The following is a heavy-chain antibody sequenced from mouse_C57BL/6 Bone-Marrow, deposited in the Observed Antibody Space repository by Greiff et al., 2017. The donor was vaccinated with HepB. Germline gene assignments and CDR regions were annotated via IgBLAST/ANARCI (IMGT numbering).Heavy chain of an antibody. J-gene: IGHJ3*01. CDR2: ISDGGSYT. CDR1: GFTFSSYA. CDR3: ARGGMTVDWFAY. Sequence: EVQLVESGGGLVKPGGSLKLSCAASGFTFSSYAMSWVRQTPEKRLEWVATISDGGSYTYYPDNVKGRFTISRDNAKNNLYLQMSHLKSEDTAMYYCARGGMTVDWFAYWGQGTLVTVSA. V-gene: IGHV5-4*01.